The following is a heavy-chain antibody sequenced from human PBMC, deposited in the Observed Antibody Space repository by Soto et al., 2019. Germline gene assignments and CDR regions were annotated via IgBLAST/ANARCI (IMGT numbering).Heavy chain of an antibody. CDR3: ATDMSAAPWTGPLDI. CDR2: IISIVNTP. CDR1: GGTFSSYA. J-gene: IGHJ3*02. V-gene: IGHV1-69*06. D-gene: IGHD6-13*01. Sequence: QVQLVQSGAGVKKHGSSVRVACKPSGGTFSSYAVNWVRQAPGDGLEWMGGIISIVNTPNYSQKFQGIFSISVDKPTGTVYMELNTLTSDHTALYYCATDMSAAPWTGPLDICGQGTMVTVAS.